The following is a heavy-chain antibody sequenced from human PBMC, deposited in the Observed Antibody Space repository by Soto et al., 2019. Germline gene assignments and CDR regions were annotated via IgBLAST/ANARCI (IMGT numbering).Heavy chain of an antibody. CDR2: ISSSSSYI. J-gene: IGHJ5*02. CDR1: GFTFSSYN. CDR3: ARDYERGYESDPHWFDP. V-gene: IGHV3-21*01. Sequence: EVQLVESGGGLVKPGGSLRLSCAASGFTFSSYNMNWVRQAPGEGVEWVSSISSSSSYIYYADSLKGRFTISRDNAKNSLYLQMNSLRAEDTAVYYCARDYERGYESDPHWFDPWGQGTLVTVSS. D-gene: IGHD5-12*01.